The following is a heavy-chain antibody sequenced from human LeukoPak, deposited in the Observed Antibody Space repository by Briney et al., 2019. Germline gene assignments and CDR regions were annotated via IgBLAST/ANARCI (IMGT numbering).Heavy chain of an antibody. CDR1: GYTFTHHY. CDR2: INPNSGET. V-gene: IGHV1-2*06. D-gene: IGHD2-8*01. J-gene: IGHJ5*01. Sequence: GASVKVSCTVSGYTFTHHYLHWVRQAPGQGLEWMGRINPNSGETNYKDKLQGRITMTRATSISTAYLEVTRLTSDDTAVYYCASEGYGVKPFGSWGQGTLVIVSS. CDR3: ASEGYGVKPFGS.